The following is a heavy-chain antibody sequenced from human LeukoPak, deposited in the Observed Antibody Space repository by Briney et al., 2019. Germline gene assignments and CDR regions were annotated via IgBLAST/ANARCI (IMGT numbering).Heavy chain of an antibody. D-gene: IGHD1-26*01. CDR2: IIPILNTA. J-gene: IGHJ6*02. V-gene: IGHV1-69*08. CDR1: GGTFSSFT. CDR3: ARGVSWGGHYYYVMDV. Sequence: ASVKVSCKASGGTFSSFTISWVRQAPGQGLEWMGGIIPILNTAKYAQKFQGRVTITADTSTTTSYLEVNSLSTDDTAMYYCARGVSWGGHYYYVMDVWGQGSTVTVSS.